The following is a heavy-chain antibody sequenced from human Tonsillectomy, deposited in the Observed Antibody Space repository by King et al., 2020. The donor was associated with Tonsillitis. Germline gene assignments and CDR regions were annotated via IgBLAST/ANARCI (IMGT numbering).Heavy chain of an antibody. CDR3: ASGDAFWSGLEGPFDP. D-gene: IGHD3-3*01. CDR1: GFTFSTYE. J-gene: IGHJ5*02. V-gene: IGHV3-48*03. CDR2: ISSTGRTI. Sequence: VQLVESGGGLVQPGGSLRLSCAASGFTFSTYEMNWVRQAPGKGLEWVSYISSTGRTINYADSVKGRFTISRDNAKNSLYLQMNSLRVEDTAVYYCASGDAFWSGLEGPFDPWGQGTLVTVSS.